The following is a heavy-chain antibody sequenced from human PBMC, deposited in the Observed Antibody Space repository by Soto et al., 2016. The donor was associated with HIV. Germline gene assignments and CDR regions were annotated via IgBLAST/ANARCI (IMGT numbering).Heavy chain of an antibody. CDR1: GFTFSSYA. D-gene: IGHD3-9*01. Sequence: EVQLLESGGGLVQPWGGPVRLSCAASGFTFSSYAMSWVRQAPGKGLEWVSAISGSGGSTYYADSVKGRFTISRDNSKNTLYLQMNSLRAEDTAVYYCAKDRYYDILTALGWDWGQGTLVTVSS. CDR2: ISGSGGST. J-gene: IGHJ4*02. CDR3: AKDRYYDILTALGWD. V-gene: IGHV3-23*01.